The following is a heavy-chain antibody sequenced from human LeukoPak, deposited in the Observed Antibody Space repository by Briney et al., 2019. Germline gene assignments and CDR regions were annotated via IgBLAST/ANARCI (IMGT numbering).Heavy chain of an antibody. V-gene: IGHV1-69*05. CDR2: IILIFGTA. D-gene: IGHD6-13*01. CDR1: GGTFSSYA. Sequence: ASVKVSCKASGGTFSSYAISWVRQAPGQGLEWMGGIILIFGTANYAQKFQGRVTITTDESTSTAYMELSSLRSEDTAVYYCARATAGGSSSWFWFDPWGQGTLVTVSS. CDR3: ARATAGGSSSWFWFDP. J-gene: IGHJ5*02.